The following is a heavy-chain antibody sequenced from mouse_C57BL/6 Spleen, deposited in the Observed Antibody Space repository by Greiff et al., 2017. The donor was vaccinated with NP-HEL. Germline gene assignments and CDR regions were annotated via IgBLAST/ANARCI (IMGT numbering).Heavy chain of an antibody. V-gene: IGHV6-6*01. D-gene: IGHD1-1*01. J-gene: IGHJ1*03. CDR2: IRNKANNHAT. Sequence: DVQLQESGGGLVQPGGSMKLSCAASGFTFSDAWMDWVRQSPEKGLEWVAEIRNKANNHATYYAESVKGRFTISRDDSKSSVYLQMNSLRAEDTGIYYCTGGSSYNWYFDVWGTGTTVTVSS. CDR1: GFTFSDAW. CDR3: TGGSSYNWYFDV.